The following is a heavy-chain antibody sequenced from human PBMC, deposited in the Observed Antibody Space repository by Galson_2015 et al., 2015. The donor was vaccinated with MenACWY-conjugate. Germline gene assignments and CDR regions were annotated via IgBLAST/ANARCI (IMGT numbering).Heavy chain of an antibody. CDR1: GFSLSHYW. CDR2: IKEDGSER. D-gene: IGHD1-14*01. CDR3: ARPVRVRLTVSVPYYFDH. Sequence: SLRLSCAASGFSLSHYWMSWVRQAPGKGLEWVANIKEDGSERYYVDSVKGRFTISRDNVKNSLFLQMNSLRAEDTAVYYCARPVRVRLTVSVPYYFDHWGQGTQVTVSS. V-gene: IGHV3-7*03. J-gene: IGHJ4*02.